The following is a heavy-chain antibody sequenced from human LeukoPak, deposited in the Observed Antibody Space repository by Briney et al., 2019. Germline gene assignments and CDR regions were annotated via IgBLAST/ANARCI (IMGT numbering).Heavy chain of an antibody. Sequence: ASVKVSCKASGYTFTSYGISWVRQAPGQGLEWMGGIIPIFGTANYAQKFQGRVTITADESTSTAYMELSSLRSEDTAVYYCATNYEGYCGSSTSWAWCYFDYWGQGTLVTVSS. CDR2: IIPIFGTA. CDR1: GYTFTSYG. V-gene: IGHV1-69*13. D-gene: IGHD2-2*01. J-gene: IGHJ4*02. CDR3: ATNYEGYCGSSTSWAWCYFDY.